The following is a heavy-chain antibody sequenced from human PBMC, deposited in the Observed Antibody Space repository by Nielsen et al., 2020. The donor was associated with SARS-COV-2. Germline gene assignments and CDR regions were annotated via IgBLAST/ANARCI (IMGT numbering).Heavy chain of an antibody. CDR1: GFTFSSYS. CDR3: AKGHCGGDCPFDY. Sequence: GGSLRLSCAASGFTFSSYSMNWVRQAPGKGLEWVSSISSSSSYIYYADSVKGRFTISRDNSKNTLYLQMNSLRAEDTAVYYCAKGHCGGDCPFDYWGQGTLVTVSS. V-gene: IGHV3-21*04. D-gene: IGHD2-21*02. J-gene: IGHJ4*02. CDR2: ISSSSSYI.